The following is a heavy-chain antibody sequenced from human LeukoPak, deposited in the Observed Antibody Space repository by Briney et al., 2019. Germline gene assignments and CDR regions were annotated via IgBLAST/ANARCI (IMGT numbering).Heavy chain of an antibody. CDR1: GASISSYY. D-gene: IGHD1-26*01. V-gene: IGHV4-4*07. Sequence: SETLSLTCTVSGASISSYYWSWIRQPAGKGLEWIGRIYTSGSTNYNPSLKSRVTMSVDTSKNQFSLKLSSVTAADTAVYYCARDGSGSYYNYYYYYMDVWGKGTTVTISS. CDR2: IYTSGST. J-gene: IGHJ6*03. CDR3: ARDGSGSYYNYYYYYMDV.